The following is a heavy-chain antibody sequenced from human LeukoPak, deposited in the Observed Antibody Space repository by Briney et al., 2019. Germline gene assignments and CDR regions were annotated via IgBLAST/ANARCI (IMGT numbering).Heavy chain of an antibody. CDR3: ARDRGIVVVPAAVLYAFDI. CDR2: IYTSGST. D-gene: IGHD2-2*01. Sequence: PSETLSLTCTVSGGSISSGSYYWSWIRQPAGKGLEWIGRIYTSGSTNYNPSLKSRVTISVDTSKNQFSLKVSSVTAADTAVYYCARDRGIVVVPAAVLYAFDIWGQGTMVTVSS. J-gene: IGHJ3*02. V-gene: IGHV4-61*02. CDR1: GGSISSGSYY.